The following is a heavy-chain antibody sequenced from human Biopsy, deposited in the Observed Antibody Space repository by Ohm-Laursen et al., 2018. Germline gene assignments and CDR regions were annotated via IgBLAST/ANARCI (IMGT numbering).Heavy chain of an antibody. Sequence: SLRLSCTASGFTFSSYGMHWVRQAPGKGLEGGAAIWNDGNNKNYAESVMGRFTINRDNSKNTLYLQMNSLRGEDTAVYYRAKCMTGGSNYYFHHCGQGTLVTVSS. V-gene: IGHV3-33*06. CDR1: GFTFSSYG. D-gene: IGHD2-8*01. CDR3: AKCMTGGSNYYFHH. J-gene: IGHJ4*02. CDR2: IWNDGNNK.